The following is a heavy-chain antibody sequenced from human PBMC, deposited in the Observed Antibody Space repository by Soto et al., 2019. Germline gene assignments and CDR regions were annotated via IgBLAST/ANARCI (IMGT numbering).Heavy chain of an antibody. CDR3: VGTGTTDDY. J-gene: IGHJ4*02. D-gene: IGHD4-17*01. CDR2: IYNSGGS. V-gene: IGHV4-30-4*01. Sequence: PSETLSLTCSVYGASVRSGDYYWSCIRQAPGKGLEWIGYIYNSGGSYYNPSLKGRLTISIDTSKNQFSLKLNSVTAADTAIYYCVGTGTTDDYWGRGTLVTVSS. CDR1: GASVRSGDYY.